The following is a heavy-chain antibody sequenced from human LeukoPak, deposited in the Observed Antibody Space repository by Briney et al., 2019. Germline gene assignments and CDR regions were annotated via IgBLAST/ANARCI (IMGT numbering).Heavy chain of an antibody. CDR2: IYHSGST. CDR3: ARLGGLGYCSSTRCRGNWFDP. J-gene: IGHJ5*02. Sequence: PSGTLSLTCAVSGGSISSSNWWSWVRQPPGKGLEWIGEIYHSGSTNYNPSPKSRVTISVDKSKKQLSLKLSSVTAADTAVYYCARLGGLGYCSSTRCRGNWFDPWGQGTLVTVSS. V-gene: IGHV4-4*02. D-gene: IGHD2-2*01. CDR1: GGSISSSNW.